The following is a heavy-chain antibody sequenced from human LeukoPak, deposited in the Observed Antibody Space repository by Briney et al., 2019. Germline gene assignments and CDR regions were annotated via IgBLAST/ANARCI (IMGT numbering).Heavy chain of an antibody. J-gene: IGHJ6*03. CDR3: ARALVPAAITSGYYYMDV. CDR1: GGTFSSYA. CDR2: IIPIFGTA. Sequence: SVKVSCKASGGTFSSYAISRVRQAPGQELEWMGGIIPIFGTANYAQKFQGRVTITADESTSTAYMELSSLRSEDTAVYYCARALVPAAITSGYYYMDVWGKGTTVTVSS. V-gene: IGHV1-69*01. D-gene: IGHD2-2*01.